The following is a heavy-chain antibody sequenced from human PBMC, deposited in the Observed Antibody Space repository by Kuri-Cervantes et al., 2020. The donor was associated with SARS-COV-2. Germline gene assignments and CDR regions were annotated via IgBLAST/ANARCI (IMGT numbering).Heavy chain of an antibody. J-gene: IGHJ6*03. CDR1: GFTFDDYA. CDR2: ISWNSGSI. Sequence: GGSLRLSCAASGFTFDDYAMHWVRQAPGKGLEWVSGISWNSGSIGYADSVKGRFTISRDNAKNTLYLQMNSLRAEDTAVYYCARSYVRYSSGYYMDVWGKGTTVTVSS. V-gene: IGHV3-9*01. D-gene: IGHD6-19*01. CDR3: ARSYVRYSSGYYMDV.